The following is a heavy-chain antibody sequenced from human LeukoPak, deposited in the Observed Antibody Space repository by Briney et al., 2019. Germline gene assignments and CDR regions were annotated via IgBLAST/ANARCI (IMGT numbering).Heavy chain of an antibody. CDR1: GYTLTELS. V-gene: IGHV1-24*01. CDR3: VSIDLDS. CDR2: EDGGP. J-gene: IGHJ4*02. Sequence: GSVKVSCQVSGYTLTELSIHWVRQAPGKGLEWMGGEDGGPIYAQKFQGRVTMTEDTSTDTAYMDVSSLRSEDTAGYYCVSIDLDSWGQGTLVTVSS. D-gene: IGHD3-16*02.